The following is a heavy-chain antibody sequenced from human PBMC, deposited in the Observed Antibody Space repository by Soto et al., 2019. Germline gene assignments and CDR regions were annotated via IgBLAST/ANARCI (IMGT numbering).Heavy chain of an antibody. CDR1: GGSVSSGSYY. D-gene: IGHD6-13*01. Sequence: ETLSLTCTVSGGSVSSGSYYWSWIRQPPGKGLEWIGYIYYSGSTNYNPSLKSRVTISVDTSKNQFSLKLSSVTAADTAVYYCARLVRGSSWYKDYYYYGMDVWGQGTTVTVSS. V-gene: IGHV4-61*01. CDR3: ARLVRGSSWYKDYYYYGMDV. CDR2: IYYSGST. J-gene: IGHJ6*02.